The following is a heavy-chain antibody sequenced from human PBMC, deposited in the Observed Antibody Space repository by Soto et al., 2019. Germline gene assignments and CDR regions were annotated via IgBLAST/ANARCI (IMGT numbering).Heavy chain of an antibody. Sequence: ASVKVSCKASGYTFTSYGISWVRQAPGQGLEWMGWISAYNGNTNYAQKLQGRVTMTTDTSTSTAYMELRSLRSDDTAVYYCARGEDGPVYYYYGMDVWGQGTTVTVSS. CDR1: GYTFTSYG. D-gene: IGHD1-26*01. CDR2: ISAYNGNT. CDR3: ARGEDGPVYYYYGMDV. V-gene: IGHV1-18*01. J-gene: IGHJ6*02.